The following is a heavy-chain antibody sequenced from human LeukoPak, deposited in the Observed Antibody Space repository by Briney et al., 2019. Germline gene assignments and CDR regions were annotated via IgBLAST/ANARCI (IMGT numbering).Heavy chain of an antibody. J-gene: IGHJ4*02. V-gene: IGHV3-23*01. D-gene: IGHD5-12*01. CDR1: GFTFSSYW. CDR3: AKDGAWLRFDD. CDR2: ISPGGGPT. Sequence: GGSLRLSCAASGFTFSSYWMSWVRQAPGKGLEWVSGISPGGGPTYYADSVKGRFTISRDDSKSTLYLQMNNLRAEDTAVYYCAKDGAWLRFDDWGQGILVTVSS.